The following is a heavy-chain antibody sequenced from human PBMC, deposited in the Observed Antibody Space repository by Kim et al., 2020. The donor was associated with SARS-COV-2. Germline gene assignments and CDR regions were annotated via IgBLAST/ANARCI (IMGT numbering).Heavy chain of an antibody. D-gene: IGHD6-19*01. CDR3: ARRAYSSGWWYFDY. J-gene: IGHJ4*02. V-gene: IGHV3-74*01. Sequence: AESMKARFTISSDNAKNTLYLQMNGLGAEDTAVYYCARRAYSSGWWYFDYWGQGTLVTVSS.